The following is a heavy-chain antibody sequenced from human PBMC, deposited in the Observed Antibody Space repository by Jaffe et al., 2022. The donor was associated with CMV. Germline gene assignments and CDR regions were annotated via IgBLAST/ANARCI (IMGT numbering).Heavy chain of an antibody. CDR1: GFTFSSYW. CDR3: AREVVWAVAGRQRIFDP. CDR2: INSDGSST. D-gene: IGHD6-19*01. Sequence: EVQLVESGGGLVQPGGSLRLSCAASGFTFSSYWMHWVRQAPGKGLVWVSRINSDGSSTSYADSVKGRFTISRDNAKNTLYLQMNSLRAEDTAVYYCAREVVWAVAGRQRIFDPWGQGTLVTVSS. V-gene: IGHV3-74*01. J-gene: IGHJ5*02.